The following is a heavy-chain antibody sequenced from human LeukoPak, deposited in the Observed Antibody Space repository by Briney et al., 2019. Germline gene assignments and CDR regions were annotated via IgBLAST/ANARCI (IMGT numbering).Heavy chain of an antibody. V-gene: IGHV3-23*01. CDR1: GFTFSSYN. CDR3: AKNSRGFDYFDY. CDR2: ISGSGGST. Sequence: GGSLRLSCAASGFTFSSYNMSWVRQAPGKGLEWVSAISGSGGSTYYADSVKGRFTISRDNSKNTLYLQMNSLRAEDTAVYYCAKNSRGFDYFDYWGQGTLVTVSS. J-gene: IGHJ4*02.